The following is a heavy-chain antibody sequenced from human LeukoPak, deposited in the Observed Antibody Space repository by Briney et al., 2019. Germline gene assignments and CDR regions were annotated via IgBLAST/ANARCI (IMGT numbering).Heavy chain of an antibody. CDR2: IWYDGSKK. V-gene: IGHV3-33*01. Sequence: GGSLRLSCAASGFSFDGYGMHWVRQAPGGGLEWLAVIWYDGSKKYYADSVKGRFTTSRDNSENTLYLEMNSLRAEDTAVYYCAREGSGSYYVDYWGQGTLVTVSS. D-gene: IGHD1-26*01. CDR3: AREGSGSYYVDY. CDR1: GFSFDGYG. J-gene: IGHJ4*02.